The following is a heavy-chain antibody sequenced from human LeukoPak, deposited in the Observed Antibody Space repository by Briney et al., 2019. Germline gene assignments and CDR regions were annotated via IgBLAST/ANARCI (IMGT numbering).Heavy chain of an antibody. CDR1: GGSISSGTYY. CDR2: IYTSGST. D-gene: IGHD3-22*01. V-gene: IGHV4-61*02. J-gene: IGHJ3*01. Sequence: PSETLSLTCTVSGGSISSGTYYWSWIRQPAGKGLEWIGRIYTSGSTNYNPSLKSRVTTSVDTSKNQFSLKLSSVTAADTAVYYCAKSTYYYDTFVNAFDFWGQGTVVTVSS. CDR3: AKSTYYYDTFVNAFDF.